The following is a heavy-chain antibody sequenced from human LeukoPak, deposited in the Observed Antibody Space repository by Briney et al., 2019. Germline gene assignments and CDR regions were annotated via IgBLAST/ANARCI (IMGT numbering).Heavy chain of an antibody. CDR3: ARGGSRNYYASSGYYMLDY. D-gene: IGHD3-22*01. J-gene: IGHJ4*02. V-gene: IGHV3-21*01. CDR2: ISSSSSYI. CDR1: GFTFSSYS. Sequence: PGGSLRLSCAASGFTFSSYSMNWVRQAPGKGLEWVSSISSSSSYIYYADSVKGRFTISRDNAKNSLYLQMNSLRAEDTAVYYCARGGSRNYYASSGYYMLDYWGQGTLVTVSS.